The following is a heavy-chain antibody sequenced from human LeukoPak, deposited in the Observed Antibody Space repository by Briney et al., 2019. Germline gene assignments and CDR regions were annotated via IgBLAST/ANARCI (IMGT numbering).Heavy chain of an antibody. CDR3: ARRDLSWFDP. CDR2: INHSGST. J-gene: IGHJ5*02. D-gene: IGHD3-3*01. Sequence: SETLSLTCAVYGGSCSGYYWSWIRQPPGKGLEWIGEINHSGSTNYNPSLKSRVTISVDTSKNQFSLKLSSVTAADTAVYYCARRDLSWFDPWGQGTLVTVFS. CDR1: GGSCSGYY. V-gene: IGHV4-34*01.